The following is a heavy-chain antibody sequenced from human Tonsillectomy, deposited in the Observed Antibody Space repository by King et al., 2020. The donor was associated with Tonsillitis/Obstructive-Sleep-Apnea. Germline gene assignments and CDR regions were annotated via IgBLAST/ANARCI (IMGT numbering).Heavy chain of an antibody. CDR3: ASSLSSAFDI. J-gene: IGHJ3*02. V-gene: IGHV3-21*01. CDR2: ISSSSNYI. CDR1: GFTFSSYS. Sequence: DVQLVESGGGLVKPGGSLRLSCAASGFTFSSYSMNWVRQAPGKGLEWVSSISSSSNYIYYADSVKGRFTISRDNAKNSLYLQMNSLRAEDTAVYYCASSLSSAFDIWGQGTMVTVSS. D-gene: IGHD5/OR15-5a*01.